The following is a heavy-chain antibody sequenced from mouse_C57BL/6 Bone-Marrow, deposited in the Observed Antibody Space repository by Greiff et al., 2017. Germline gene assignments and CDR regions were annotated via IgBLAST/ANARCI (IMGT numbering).Heavy chain of an antibody. CDR3: AREGGDSSGYPAWFAY. CDR2: IDPSDSYT. Sequence: VQLQQPGAELVMPGASVKLSCKASGYTFTSYWMHWVKQRPGQGLEWIGEIDPSDSYTNYNQKFKGKSTLTVDKSSSTAYLQLSSLTSEESAGYYCAREGGDSSGYPAWFAYWGQGTLVTVSA. J-gene: IGHJ3*01. V-gene: IGHV1-69*01. CDR1: GYTFTSYW. D-gene: IGHD3-2*02.